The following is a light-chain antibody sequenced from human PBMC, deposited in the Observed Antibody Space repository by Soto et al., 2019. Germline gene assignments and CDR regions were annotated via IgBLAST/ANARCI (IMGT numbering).Light chain of an antibody. V-gene: IGKV3-20*01. CDR1: QSVTSNY. Sequence: DIVMTQSPDSLAVSLGERATLSCGASQSVTSNYLAWYQQKPGQAPRLLIFGASIRVKGIPDRFIGSGSGTDFTLTISRLEPEDFAVYYCQHYVTSLTTFGQGTKV. CDR3: QHYVTSLTT. CDR2: GAS. J-gene: IGKJ1*01.